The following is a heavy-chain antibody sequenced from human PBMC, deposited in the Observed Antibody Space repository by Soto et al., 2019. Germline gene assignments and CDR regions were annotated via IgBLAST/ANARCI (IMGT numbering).Heavy chain of an antibody. D-gene: IGHD6-25*01. J-gene: IGHJ5*01. CDR1: GFSFSTTG. V-gene: IGHV3-30*18. CDR2: ISHDGGAV. Sequence: QVQLVESGGGVVQPGRSLRLSCAASGFSFSTTGMHWVRQAPGKGLEWVAMISHDGGAVHFADSVKGRFTISRDDSTNTLHLQSNSMGPEAAAVYYCAKDLYSSDGFDVFDSWGQGSLVTVSS. CDR3: AKDLYSSDGFDVFDS.